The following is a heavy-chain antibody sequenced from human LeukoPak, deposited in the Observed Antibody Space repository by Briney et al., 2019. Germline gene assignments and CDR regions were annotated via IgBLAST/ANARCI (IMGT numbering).Heavy chain of an antibody. Sequence: GGSLRLSCAASGFTFSSYGMHWVRQAPGKGLEWVAVISYDGSNKYYADSVKGRFTISRDNSKNTLYLQMNSLRAEDTAVYYCAGELSSYGMDVWGQGTTVTVSS. D-gene: IGHD3-16*02. CDR3: AGELSSYGMDV. CDR1: GFTFSSYG. J-gene: IGHJ6*02. V-gene: IGHV3-30*03. CDR2: ISYDGSNK.